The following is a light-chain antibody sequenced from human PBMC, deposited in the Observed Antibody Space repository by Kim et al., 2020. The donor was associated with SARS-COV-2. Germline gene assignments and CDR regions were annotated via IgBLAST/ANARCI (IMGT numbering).Light chain of an antibody. Sequence: DIVMTQSPDSLAVSLGEIATINCNSSQSVLYSSNNKNYLAWYQQKPGQPPRLLIYWASTRESGVPDRFSGSGSGTDFTLTISSLQAEDVAVYYCQQYYSAPLTFGGGTKVDIK. CDR3: QQYYSAPLT. CDR2: WAS. J-gene: IGKJ4*01. CDR1: QSVLYSSNNKNY. V-gene: IGKV4-1*01.